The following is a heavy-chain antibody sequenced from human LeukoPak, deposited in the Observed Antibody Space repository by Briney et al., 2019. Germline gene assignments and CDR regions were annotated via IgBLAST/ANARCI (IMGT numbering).Heavy chain of an antibody. D-gene: IGHD6-19*01. CDR1: RFTFGDYA. J-gene: IGHJ4*02. Sequence: GRSLRLSCTASRFTFGDYAMSWVRQAPGKGLEWVGFIRSKAYGGTTEYAASVKGRFTISRDDSKSIAYLQMNSPKTEDTAVYYCTRSSGWYNPIDYWGQGTLVTVSS. V-gene: IGHV3-49*04. CDR3: TRSSGWYNPIDY. CDR2: IRSKAYGGTT.